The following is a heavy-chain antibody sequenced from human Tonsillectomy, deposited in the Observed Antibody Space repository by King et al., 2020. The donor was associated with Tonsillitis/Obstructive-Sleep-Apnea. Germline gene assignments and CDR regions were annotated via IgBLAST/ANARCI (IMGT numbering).Heavy chain of an antibody. V-gene: IGHV3-13*04. Sequence: QLVQSGGGLVQPGGSLRLSCVASGFTFSTYDMHWVRQAPGKGLEWISSIGTAGDTYYPGSVKGRFTISRENAENSLYLQMNSLRAGDTAVYFCARAPSGGQNGWYFDLWGRGSLVTVSS. J-gene: IGHJ2*01. CDR1: GFTFSTYD. CDR2: IGTAGDT. D-gene: IGHD4-23*01. CDR3: ARAPSGGQNGWYFDL.